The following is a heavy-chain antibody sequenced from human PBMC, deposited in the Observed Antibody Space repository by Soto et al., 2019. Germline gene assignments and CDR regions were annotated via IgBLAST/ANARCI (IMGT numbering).Heavy chain of an antibody. CDR2: INPYSGGT. CDR3: ARSIVGGTADYYGMDV. J-gene: IGHJ6*02. CDR1: GYTLSGYY. Sequence: ASVKVSCKASGYTLSGYYIHWVRQAPGQGLEWMGWINPYSGGTNYAQNFQGRVTVTRDTSISTGYMEMWRLGFDDTAVYYCARSIVGGTADYYGMDVWGQGTTVTVSS. V-gene: IGHV1-2*02. D-gene: IGHD1-26*01.